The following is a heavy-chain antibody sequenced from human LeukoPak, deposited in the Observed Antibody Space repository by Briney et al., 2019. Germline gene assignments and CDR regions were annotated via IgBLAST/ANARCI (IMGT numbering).Heavy chain of an antibody. Sequence: SVTVSCTASGGTFSSYAISWVRQAPGQGLEWMGRIIPILGIANYAQKFQGRVTITADKSTSTAYMELSSLRSEDTAVYYCARVKSPSIWSGYQSYGMDVWGQGTTVTVSS. CDR1: GGTFSSYA. CDR2: IIPILGIA. D-gene: IGHD3-3*01. V-gene: IGHV1-69*04. CDR3: ARVKSPSIWSGYQSYGMDV. J-gene: IGHJ6*02.